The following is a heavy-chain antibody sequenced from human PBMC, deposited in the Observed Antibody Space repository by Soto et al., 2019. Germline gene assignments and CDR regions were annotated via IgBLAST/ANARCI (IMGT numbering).Heavy chain of an antibody. V-gene: IGHV4-61*01. D-gene: IGHD3-22*01. CDR2: IYSTGTA. J-gene: IGHJ4*01. CDR3: ARLGGYYQAFDY. Sequence: PAETLALSSTVSGGSVIILSSYRNMILQPQGKGREWIGYIYSTGTATYNPSLAGRVAISLGASKSQFSLNLRSVTAADTAVYYCARLGGYYQAFDYWGHGALVTVSS. CDR1: GGSVIILSSY.